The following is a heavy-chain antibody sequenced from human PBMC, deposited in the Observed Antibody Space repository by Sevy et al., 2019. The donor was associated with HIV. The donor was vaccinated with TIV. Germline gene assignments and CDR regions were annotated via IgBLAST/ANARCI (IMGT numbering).Heavy chain of an antibody. J-gene: IGHJ6*03. Sequence: SETLSLTCTVSGGSISSSSYYWGWIRQPPGKGLEWIGSIYYSGSTYYNPSPKSRVTISVDTSKNQFSLKLSSVTAADTAVYYCARQRLQDYYYYYYMDVWGKGTTVTVSS. CDR1: GGSISSSSYY. CDR3: ARQRLQDYYYYYYMDV. CDR2: IYYSGST. V-gene: IGHV4-39*01. D-gene: IGHD4-4*01.